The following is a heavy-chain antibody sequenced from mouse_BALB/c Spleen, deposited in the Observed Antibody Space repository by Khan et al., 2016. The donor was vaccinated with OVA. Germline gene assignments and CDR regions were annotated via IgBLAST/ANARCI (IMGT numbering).Heavy chain of an antibody. CDR1: GFIFSSYG. Sequence: EVELVESGGDLVKPGGSLKLSCAASGFIFSSYGMSWVRQTPDKRLEWVATISSGGSYTYYPDSVKGRFTISRDNAKSTLYLQISRLKSEVTAMYCAARFITTATVHYYAMDYWGQGTSVTVSS. J-gene: IGHJ4*01. CDR3: ARFITTATVHYYAMDY. CDR2: ISSGGSYT. V-gene: IGHV5-6*01. D-gene: IGHD1-2*01.